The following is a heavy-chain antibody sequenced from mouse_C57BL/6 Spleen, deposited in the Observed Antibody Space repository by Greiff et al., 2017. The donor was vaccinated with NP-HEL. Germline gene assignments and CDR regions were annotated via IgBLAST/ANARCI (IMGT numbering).Heavy chain of an antibody. D-gene: IGHD1-1*01. V-gene: IGHV1-62-3*01. J-gene: IGHJ2*01. CDR1: GYTFTSYW. CDR3: ARNYGTYFDY. CDR2: IYPNSGST. Sequence: QVQLQQPGTELVKPGASVKLSCKASGYTFTSYWMHWVKQRPGRGLEWIGRIYPNSGSTNYNEKFKSKATLTVDTASSTAYMQLSSLTSEDSAVYYCARNYGTYFDYWGQGTTLTVSS.